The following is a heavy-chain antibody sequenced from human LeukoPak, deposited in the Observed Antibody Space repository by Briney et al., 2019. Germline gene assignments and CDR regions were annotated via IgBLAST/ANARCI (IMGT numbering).Heavy chain of an antibody. CDR3: AREPAAPPYYFDY. CDR1: GGTFSSYA. Sequence: GSSVKVSCKASGGTFSSYAIRWVRRAPGQGLEWMGGIIPIFGTANYAQKFQGRVTITTDESTSTAYMELSSLRSEDTAVYYCAREPAAPPYYFDYWGQGTLVTVSS. V-gene: IGHV1-69*05. CDR2: IIPIFGTA. J-gene: IGHJ4*02. D-gene: IGHD2-2*01.